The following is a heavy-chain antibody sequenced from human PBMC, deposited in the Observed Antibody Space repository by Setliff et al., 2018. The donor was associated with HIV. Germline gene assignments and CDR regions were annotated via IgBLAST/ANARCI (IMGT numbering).Heavy chain of an antibody. CDR2: IYPVDSDT. V-gene: IGHV5-51*01. CDR3: ARHEGANTGCYYLDV. CDR1: GYTFTSYW. Sequence: PGESLKISCKGSGYTFTSYWIAWVRQMPGKGLEWMGIIYPVDSDTRYSPSFQGQVTVSVDKSVNTAYLQWSSLKASDTAIYYCARHEGANTGCYYLDVWGKGTTVTVSS. D-gene: IGHD1-26*01. J-gene: IGHJ6*03.